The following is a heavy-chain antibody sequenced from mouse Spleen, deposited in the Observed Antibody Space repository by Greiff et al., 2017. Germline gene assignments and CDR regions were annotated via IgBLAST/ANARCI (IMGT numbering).Heavy chain of an antibody. Sequence: EVKLMESGGGLVKPGGSLKLSCAASGFTFSSYAMSWVRQTPEERLEWVATISDGGSYTYYPDNVKGRFTISRDNAKNNLYLQMSHLKSEDTAMYYCARFSYFDYWGQGTTLTVSS. CDR2: ISDGGSYT. CDR1: GFTFSSYA. CDR3: ARFSYFDY. V-gene: IGHV5-4*03. J-gene: IGHJ2*01.